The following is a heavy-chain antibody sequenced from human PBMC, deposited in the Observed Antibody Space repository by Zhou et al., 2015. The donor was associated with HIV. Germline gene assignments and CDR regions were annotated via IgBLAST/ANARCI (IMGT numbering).Heavy chain of an antibody. CDR3: ARLRLSDHYDFWSGYYMRAYGMDV. Sequence: QVQLVQSGAEVKKPGSSVKVSCKASGGTFGTYGLTWVRQAPGQGLEWMGGIIPVFGTAKYAQKFQGRVSITADRSTSIAYMDLRSLRSDDTAVYYCARLRLSDHYDFWSGYYMRAYGMDVWGQGP. CDR2: IIPVFGTA. D-gene: IGHD3-3*01. CDR1: GGTFGTYG. V-gene: IGHV1-69*06. J-gene: IGHJ6*02.